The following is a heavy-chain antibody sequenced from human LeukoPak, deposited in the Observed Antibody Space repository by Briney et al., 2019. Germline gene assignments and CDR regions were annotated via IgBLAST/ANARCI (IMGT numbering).Heavy chain of an antibody. D-gene: IGHD3-3*01. CDR2: ISPGDSDT. CDR3: TRRAIFGAVIDLYYFDS. J-gene: IGHJ4*02. CDR1: GYSFTSYW. Sequence: GESLKISCEASGYSFTSYWIGWVRQMPGKGLEWIAIISPGDSDTIYSPSFQGQVTISADKSISTAYLQWNSLKASDTAMYFCTRRAIFGAVIDLYYFDSWGQGTLVTVSS. V-gene: IGHV5-51*01.